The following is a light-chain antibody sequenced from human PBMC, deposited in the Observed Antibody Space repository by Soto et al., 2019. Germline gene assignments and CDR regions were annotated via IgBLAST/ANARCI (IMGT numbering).Light chain of an antibody. J-gene: IGKJ2*01. V-gene: IGKV3-15*01. Sequence: EILLTQSPATLAVSPGDGATLSCRASQSVRDNLAWYQQKPGQAPRLLIYRASTRATGVPARFSGSGSGTEFTLTISSLQSEDVSVYFCQHYNFWPHTFGQGTKLEIK. CDR3: QHYNFWPHT. CDR1: QSVRDN. CDR2: RAS.